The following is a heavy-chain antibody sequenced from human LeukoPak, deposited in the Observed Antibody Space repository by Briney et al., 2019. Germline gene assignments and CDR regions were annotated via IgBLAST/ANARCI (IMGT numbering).Heavy chain of an antibody. J-gene: IGHJ4*02. D-gene: IGHD2-21*01. CDR3: ARGDRYCGGDCYSFDY. CDR2: IIPIFGTA. Sequence: ASVKVSCKASGGTFSSYAISWVRHAPGQGLEWMGGIIPIFGTANYAQKFQGRVTITTDESTSTAYMELSSLRSEDTAVYYCARGDRYCGGDCYSFDYWGQGPLVTVSS. CDR1: GGTFSSYA. V-gene: IGHV1-69*05.